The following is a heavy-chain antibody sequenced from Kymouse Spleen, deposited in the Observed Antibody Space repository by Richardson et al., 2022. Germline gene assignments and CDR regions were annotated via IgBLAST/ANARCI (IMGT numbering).Heavy chain of an antibody. V-gene: IGHV4-31*03. CDR2: IYYSGST. CDR1: GGSISSGGYY. Sequence: QVQLQESGPGLVKPSQTLSLTCTVSGGSISSGGYYWSWIRQHPGKGLEWIGYIYYSGSTYYNPSLKSRVTISVDTSKNQFSLKLSSVTAADTAVYYCAREDSSIAANGMDVWGQGTTVTVSS. D-gene: IGHD6-13*01. J-gene: IGHJ6*02. CDR3: AREDSSIAANGMDV.